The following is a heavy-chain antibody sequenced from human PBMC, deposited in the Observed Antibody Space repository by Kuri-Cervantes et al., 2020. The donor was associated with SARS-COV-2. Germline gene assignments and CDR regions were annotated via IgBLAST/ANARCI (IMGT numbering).Heavy chain of an antibody. CDR1: GFXXSSYA. CDR2: ISXXGSNK. Sequence: GESLKXXXAASGFXXSSYAMSWVRQAXGKGXEWXXXISXXGSNKYYADSVXXRFTISRDNSXXXLYXQMXSLRAEDTAVXYCSKAATYYYVLGSYRNWGQGTLVTVSS. J-gene: IGHJ4*02. CDR3: SKAATYYYVLGSYRN. D-gene: IGHD3-10*01. V-gene: IGHV3-30*18.